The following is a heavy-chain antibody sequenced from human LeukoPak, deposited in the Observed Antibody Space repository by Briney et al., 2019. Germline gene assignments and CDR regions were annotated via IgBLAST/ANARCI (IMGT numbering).Heavy chain of an antibody. J-gene: IGHJ3*02. Sequence: ASVKVSCKVSGYILTELSMHWMRQAPGKGLEWMGGFDPEDGETIYAQKFQGRVTMTEDTSTDTAYMELSSLRSEDTAVYYCATPPTPSSSWYDDAFDIWGQWTMVTVSS. V-gene: IGHV1-24*01. CDR1: GYILTELS. D-gene: IGHD6-13*01. CDR3: ATPPTPSSSWYDDAFDI. CDR2: FDPEDGET.